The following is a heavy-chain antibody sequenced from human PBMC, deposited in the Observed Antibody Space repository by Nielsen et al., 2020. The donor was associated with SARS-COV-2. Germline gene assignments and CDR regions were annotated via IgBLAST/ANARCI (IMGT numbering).Heavy chain of an antibody. CDR3: ARVGVKTFDY. J-gene: IGHJ4*02. CDR2: ISAYNGNT. CDR1: GYTFTNYD. V-gene: IGHV1-18*04. D-gene: IGHD3-10*01. Sequence: ASVKVSCKASGYTFTNYDISWVRQAPGQGLEWMGWISAYNGNTNYVQTLQGRVTMTTDTSTSTAYMELRSLKSDDTAVYYCARVGVKTFDYWGQGTLVTVSS.